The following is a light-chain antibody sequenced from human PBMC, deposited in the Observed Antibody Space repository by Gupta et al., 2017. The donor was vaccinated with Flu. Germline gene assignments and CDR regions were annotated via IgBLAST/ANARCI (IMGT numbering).Light chain of an antibody. V-gene: IGLV1-51*02. J-gene: IGLJ2*01. Sequence: SVLTQPPSVSAAPGQKVTISCSGSTSNIGSTYVAWYQQVPGTAPKLLIYENDKRPSGIPDRFSGSKSGTSATRGITGLQTGDEADYYCGTWDSSLTGGVFGGGTKLTVL. CDR3: GTWDSSLTGGV. CDR1: TSNIGSTY. CDR2: END.